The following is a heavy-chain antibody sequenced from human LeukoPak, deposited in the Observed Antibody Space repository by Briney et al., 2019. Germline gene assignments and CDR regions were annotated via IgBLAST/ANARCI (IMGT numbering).Heavy chain of an antibody. Sequence: ASVKVSCKASGYTLTTYYIHWVRQAPGQGLEWIGIISPRDGTTSYAQKFQGRVTLTRDTSTSTVYMELSSLRAGDTAVYYCVWVDEPFGWFDPWGQGTLVTVSS. CDR1: GYTLTTYY. CDR2: ISPRDGTT. D-gene: IGHD3-16*01. J-gene: IGHJ5*02. V-gene: IGHV1-46*01. CDR3: VWVDEPFGWFDP.